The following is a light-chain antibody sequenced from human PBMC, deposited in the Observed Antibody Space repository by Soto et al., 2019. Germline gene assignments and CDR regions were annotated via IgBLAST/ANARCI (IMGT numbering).Light chain of an antibody. CDR1: QSIGSW. CDR2: KAS. J-gene: IGKJ1*01. V-gene: IGKV1-5*03. Sequence: DIQLTHSPSTLSASIGDRVTITCRASQSIGSWLAWYQQRPGKAPNVPIYKASNLERGVPSRFSGSGSEKEFPPTLRSLQPEAFATFFFPQFSTFPWTFGQGTKVEL. CDR3: PQFSTFPWT.